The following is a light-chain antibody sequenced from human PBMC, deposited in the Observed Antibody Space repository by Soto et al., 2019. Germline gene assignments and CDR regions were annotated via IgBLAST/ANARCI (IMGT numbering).Light chain of an antibody. CDR2: GAS. CDR3: QQYNDWPLT. Sequence: EIVMTQSPATLSVSPGGGATLSCRASQSVSSNLAWYQQKPGQAPRLLIYGASTRATGVPARFSGTGSGTEFTLTISSLQSEDFALYYCQQYNDWPLTVGQATKVDIK. CDR1: QSVSSN. J-gene: IGKJ1*01. V-gene: IGKV3-15*01.